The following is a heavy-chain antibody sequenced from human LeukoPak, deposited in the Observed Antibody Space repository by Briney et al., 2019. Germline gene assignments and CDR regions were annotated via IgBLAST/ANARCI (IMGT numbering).Heavy chain of an antibody. CDR3: VKDSYYYDNSGYYYVKDH. V-gene: IGHV3-33*06. J-gene: IGHJ4*02. D-gene: IGHD3-22*01. CDR1: GFIFKTYA. Sequence: GGSLRLSCAASGFIFKTYAMHWVRQAPGKGLEWVTMIWYDGSNKYYGDSVKGRFTISRDNSKNTLYVQMNSLRVDDTAIYYCVKDSYYYDNSGYYYVKDHWGQGTLVTVSS. CDR2: IWYDGSNK.